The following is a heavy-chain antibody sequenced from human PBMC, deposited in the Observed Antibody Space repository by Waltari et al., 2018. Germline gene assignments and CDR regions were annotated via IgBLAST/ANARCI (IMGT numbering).Heavy chain of an antibody. CDR1: GGSLSSSSYY. J-gene: IGHJ5*02. V-gene: IGHV4-39*01. D-gene: IGHD6-19*01. CDR2: TYYSGST. CDR3: ARRVSLFLAVAGSNWFDP. Sequence: QLQLQESGPGLVKPSETLSLTCTVSGGSLSSSSYYWGWIRQPPGKGLEWIGSTYYSGSTYYNPSLKSRVTISVDTSKNQFSLKLSSVTAADTAVYYCARRVSLFLAVAGSNWFDPWGQGTLVTVSS.